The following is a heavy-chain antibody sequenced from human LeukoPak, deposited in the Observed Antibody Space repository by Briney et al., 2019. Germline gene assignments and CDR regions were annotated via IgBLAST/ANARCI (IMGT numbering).Heavy chain of an antibody. CDR1: GFTFRSYG. D-gene: IGHD3-10*01. J-gene: IGHJ4*02. V-gene: IGHV3-30*18. CDR2: ISYDGNTK. Sequence: GGSLRLSCAASGFTFRSYGMYWVRRAPGKGLERVAVISYDGNTKYYVDSVKGRFTISRDNSKNTMYVQMNSLRPEDTAVYYCAKDKSESGMWGPTDYWGQGTLVTVSS. CDR3: AKDKSESGMWGPTDY.